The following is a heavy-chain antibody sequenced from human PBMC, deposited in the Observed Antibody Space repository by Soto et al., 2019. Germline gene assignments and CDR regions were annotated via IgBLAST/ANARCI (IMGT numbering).Heavy chain of an antibody. J-gene: IGHJ3*01. CDR1: GFTFDYYW. CDR3: ASGDRGGFDL. V-gene: IGHV3-74*01. D-gene: IGHD7-27*01. Sequence: EVQLVESGGGLVQPGGSLRLSCAASGFTFDYYWMHWVRQAPGKGLVWVSRVHSDGTTTTYADSVKGRFTISRDNARNTVARTMSSRRAEDTAISACASGDRGGFDLWGHGTVVNVSS. CDR2: VHSDGTTT.